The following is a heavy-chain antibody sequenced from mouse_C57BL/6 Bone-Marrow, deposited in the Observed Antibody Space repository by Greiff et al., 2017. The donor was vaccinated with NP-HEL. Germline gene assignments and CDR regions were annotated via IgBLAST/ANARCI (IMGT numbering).Heavy chain of an antibody. J-gene: IGHJ3*01. CDR3: ARYADYYGSSTWFAY. CDR1: GYTFTSYG. CDR2: IYPRSGNT. D-gene: IGHD1-1*01. Sequence: VQLQQSGAELARPGASVKLSCKASGYTFTSYGISWVKQRTGQGLEWIGEIYPRSGNTYYNEKFKGKATLTADKSSSTAYMELRSLTSEDSAVYFCARYADYYGSSTWFAYWGQGTLVTVSA. V-gene: IGHV1-81*01.